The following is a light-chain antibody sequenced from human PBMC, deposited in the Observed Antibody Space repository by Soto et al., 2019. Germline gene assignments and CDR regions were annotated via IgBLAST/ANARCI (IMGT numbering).Light chain of an antibody. V-gene: IGKV3-20*01. CDR3: QQYGSSPLT. Sequence: EIVLAQSPGTLSLSPGERATLSCRASQSVSSNYLAWYQQKPGQAPRLLIYGASSRATGIPDRFGGSGSGTDLTLTISRLEPEDFAVYYCQQYGSSPLTFGGGTKVDIK. CDR1: QSVSSNY. J-gene: IGKJ4*01. CDR2: GAS.